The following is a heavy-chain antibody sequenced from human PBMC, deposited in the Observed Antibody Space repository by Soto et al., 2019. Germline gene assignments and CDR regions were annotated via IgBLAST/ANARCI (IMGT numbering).Heavy chain of an antibody. CDR1: GFPFSSYA. CDR2: LSYDGSYK. D-gene: IGHD3-22*01. Sequence: QVQLVDSGGGVVQPGRSLRLSCAASGFPFSSYAMHWVRQAPGKGLEWVAALSYDGSYKYYADSVKGRFSITRDNSKNTLYLQMNSLRPEDTAVYYCAKGDSYYYASSGYYYGPFDSWGQGTPVTVSS. CDR3: AKGDSYYYASSGYYYGPFDS. J-gene: IGHJ4*02. V-gene: IGHV3-30*18.